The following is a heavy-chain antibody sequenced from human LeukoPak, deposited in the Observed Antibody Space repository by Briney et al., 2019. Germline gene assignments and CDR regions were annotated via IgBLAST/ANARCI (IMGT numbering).Heavy chain of an antibody. V-gene: IGHV3-7*03. J-gene: IGHJ4*02. CDR3: ARAQTYGDSRLLLDY. CDR1: GFAFSGYW. D-gene: IGHD4-17*01. Sequence: PGGSLRLSCEASGFAFSGYWMSWVRQAPGKGLEWVANIKPDGSEKYYVDFLKGRFTISRDNAKNSQYLQMNSLSVEDTALYYCARAQTYGDSRLLLDYWGQGTLVTVSS. CDR2: IKPDGSEK.